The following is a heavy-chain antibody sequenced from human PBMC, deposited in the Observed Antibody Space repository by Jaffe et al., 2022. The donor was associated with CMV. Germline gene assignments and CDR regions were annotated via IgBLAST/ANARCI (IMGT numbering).Heavy chain of an antibody. V-gene: IGHV3-74*01. Sequence: EVQLVESGGGLVQPGGSLRLSCAASGFTFSSYWMHWVRQAPGKGLVWVSRINSDGSSTSYADSVKGRFTISRDNAKNTLYLQMNSLRAEDTAVYHCARVAGGVTSYYYYYGMDVWGQGTTVTVSS. CDR3: ARVAGGVTSYYYYYGMDV. J-gene: IGHJ6*02. CDR2: INSDGSST. D-gene: IGHD4-17*01. CDR1: GFTFSSYW.